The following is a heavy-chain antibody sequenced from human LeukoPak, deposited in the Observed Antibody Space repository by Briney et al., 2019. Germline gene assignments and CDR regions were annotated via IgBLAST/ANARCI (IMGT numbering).Heavy chain of an antibody. V-gene: IGHV3-23*01. Sequence: GGSLRLSCAPSGSTLSSHAVGSARQAPGRGLEWVSAISGSGGSTYYAESVKGRFTISRDDSKNTLYLQMNSLRAEDTAVYYCAKGDRIAAPSYWGQGTLVTVSS. CDR3: AKGDRIAAPSY. CDR1: GSTLSSHA. CDR2: ISGSGGST. D-gene: IGHD6-13*01. J-gene: IGHJ4*02.